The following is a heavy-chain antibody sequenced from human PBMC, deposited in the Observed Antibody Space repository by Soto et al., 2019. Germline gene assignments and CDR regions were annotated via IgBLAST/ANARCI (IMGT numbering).Heavy chain of an antibody. CDR2: VYRSGST. D-gene: IGHD4-17*01. CDR3: ARGSDAYGVDS. Sequence: QLQLQESGPGLVKPSQTLSLTCIVSGGFISRGGYYWIWIRHHPAKGLEWIEHVYRSGSTQYNPSLKSRATVSVDMSKNHFSLDLNSVTAADTAVYYCARGSDAYGVDSWGQGTLVTVSS. CDR1: GGFISRGGYY. J-gene: IGHJ4*02. V-gene: IGHV4-31*03.